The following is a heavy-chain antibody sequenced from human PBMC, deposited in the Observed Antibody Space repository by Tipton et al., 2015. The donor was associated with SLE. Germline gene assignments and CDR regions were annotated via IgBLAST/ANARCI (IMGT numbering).Heavy chain of an antibody. V-gene: IGHV3-7*01. Sequence: SLRLSCAVSGFTFSSYGIHWVRQAPGKGLEWVANIKQDGGEIYYLDSVRGRFTISRDNSKNTLYLQMNSLRAEDTAVYYCARDLTLYGMDVWGQGTTVTVSS. D-gene: IGHD3-9*01. CDR3: ARDLTLYGMDV. CDR1: GFTFSSYG. J-gene: IGHJ6*02. CDR2: IKQDGGEI.